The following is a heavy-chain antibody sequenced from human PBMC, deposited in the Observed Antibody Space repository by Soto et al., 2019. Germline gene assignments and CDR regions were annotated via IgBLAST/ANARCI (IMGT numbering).Heavy chain of an antibody. V-gene: IGHV3-23*01. J-gene: IGHJ4*02. Sequence: GGSLRLSCAASGFTFSNYAMNWVRQAPGKGLEWVAGISGTGRSLFYADSVKGRFTISRDNSKNMLFLQMDSLRAEDTAVYYCAKVSSSWYAGFFDLWGQGTLVTVSS. CDR3: AKVSSSWYAGFFDL. CDR2: ISGTGRSL. CDR1: GFTFSNYA. D-gene: IGHD6-13*01.